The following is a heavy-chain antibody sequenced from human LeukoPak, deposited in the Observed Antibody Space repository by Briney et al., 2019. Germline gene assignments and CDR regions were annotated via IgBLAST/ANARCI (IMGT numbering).Heavy chain of an antibody. J-gene: IGHJ4*02. Sequence: ASVKVSCKAAGYTFTGYYMHCVRQAPGQGLEWMGWINPNSGGTNYAQKFQGRVTMTRDTSISTAYMELSRLRSDDTAVYYCAKRGATTMVRGVIEDWGQGTLVTVSS. CDR2: INPNSGGT. D-gene: IGHD3-10*01. CDR1: GYTFTGYY. V-gene: IGHV1-2*02. CDR3: AKRGATTMVRGVIED.